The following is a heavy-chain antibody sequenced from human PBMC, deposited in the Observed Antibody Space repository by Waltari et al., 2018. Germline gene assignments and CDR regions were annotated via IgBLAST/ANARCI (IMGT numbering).Heavy chain of an antibody. CDR3: AKRLLEPQVGAFDV. CDR2: ISGGGQTT. Sequence: EVQLLQSGGGLVQPGGSLRLSCAASGFTFSSYSMSWFRQAPGKGLEWVSAISGGGQTTLYADSVKCRFSISRDNSKNPLSLQVSSLRAEDSAVYYCAKRLLEPQVGAFDVWGQGTMVTVSS. V-gene: IGHV3-23*01. CDR1: GFTFSSYS. J-gene: IGHJ3*01. D-gene: IGHD3-3*01.